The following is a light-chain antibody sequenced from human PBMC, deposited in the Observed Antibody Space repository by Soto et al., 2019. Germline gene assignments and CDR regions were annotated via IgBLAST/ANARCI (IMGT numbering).Light chain of an antibody. CDR3: QQYGSSPPLT. J-gene: IGKJ4*02. CDR2: GAS. Sequence: EIVLMQSPGTLSLSPGERTTLSCRASQCVSNNYVAWYQQKPGQAPRLLIVGASSRATGSPDRFSGSGAGTEFTLTISRLEPEDFAVYYCQQYGSSPPLTFGGGTKVEIK. CDR1: QCVSNNY. V-gene: IGKV3-20*01.